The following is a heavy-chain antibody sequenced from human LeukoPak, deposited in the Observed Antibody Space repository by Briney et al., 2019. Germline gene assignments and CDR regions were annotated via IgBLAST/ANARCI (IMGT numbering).Heavy chain of an antibody. D-gene: IGHD3-22*01. CDR3: ARSDYYDNSGYYYFDY. Sequence: PGGSLRLSCAASGFTFRNYEMDWVRQAPGKGLEWVAHISASDGTIDYADSLKGRFTISRDNAKSSLYLQMNSLRAEDTAVYYCARSDYYDNSGYYYFDYWGQGTLVTVSS. CDR1: GFTFRNYE. J-gene: IGHJ4*02. CDR2: ISASDGTI. V-gene: IGHV3-48*03.